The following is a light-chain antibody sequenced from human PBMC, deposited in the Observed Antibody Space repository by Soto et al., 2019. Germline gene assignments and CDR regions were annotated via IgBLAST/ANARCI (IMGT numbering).Light chain of an antibody. CDR1: QSLVHSVENTY. CDR3: MQATQFPFT. V-gene: IGKV2-24*01. J-gene: IGKJ4*01. CDR2: KIS. Sequence: DFGRPRPPFSYPATFGKPPSISFRSIQSLVHSVENTYLSWLQQRPGQPPRLLIYKISNRFSGVPDRFTGSGAGTDFTLKISRVEAEDVGTYYCMQATQFPFTFGGGTKVEIK.